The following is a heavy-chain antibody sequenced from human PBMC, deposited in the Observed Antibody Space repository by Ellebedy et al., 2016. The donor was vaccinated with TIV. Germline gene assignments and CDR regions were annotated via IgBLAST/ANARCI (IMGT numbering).Heavy chain of an antibody. D-gene: IGHD3-10*01. J-gene: IGHJ4*02. Sequence: MPSETLSLTCAVYGGSFSGYYWSWIRQPPGKGLEWFGDINHSGSTNYNPSLKSRVTISVDTSKNHFSLKLSSVTAADTAVYYCARAAYGSGSSIFDYWGQGTLVTVSS. CDR2: INHSGST. CDR1: GGSFSGYY. V-gene: IGHV4-34*01. CDR3: ARAAYGSGSSIFDY.